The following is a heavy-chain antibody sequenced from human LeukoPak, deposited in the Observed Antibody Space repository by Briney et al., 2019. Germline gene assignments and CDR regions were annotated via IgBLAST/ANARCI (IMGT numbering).Heavy chain of an antibody. CDR1: GGSISGSNYY. Sequence: SETLSLTCTVSGGSISGSNYYWGWIRQPPGKGLEWIGSIYYSGNTYYNLSLKSRVTISVDTSKNQFSLRLNSVTAADTAVYYCARHEEEDGYNAKTFDYWGQGTLVTVSS. CDR2: IYYSGNT. J-gene: IGHJ4*02. V-gene: IGHV4-39*01. D-gene: IGHD5-24*01. CDR3: ARHEEEDGYNAKTFDY.